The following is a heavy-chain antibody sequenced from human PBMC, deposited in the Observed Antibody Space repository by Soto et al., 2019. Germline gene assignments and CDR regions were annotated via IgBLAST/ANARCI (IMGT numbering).Heavy chain of an antibody. V-gene: IGHV3-23*01. D-gene: IGHD2-2*01. J-gene: IGHJ6*02. CDR1: GFTFSSYG. Sequence: EVQLLESGGGLVQPGGSLRLSCAASGFTFSSYGMSWVRQAPGKGLEWVSVISGSGGSTYYADSVKGRFTVSRENAKNSLYLQMNSLRAGDTAVYYCARAPPGSYQVLKFYHHGMDVWGQGTTVTVSS. CDR3: ARAPPGSYQVLKFYHHGMDV. CDR2: ISGSGGST.